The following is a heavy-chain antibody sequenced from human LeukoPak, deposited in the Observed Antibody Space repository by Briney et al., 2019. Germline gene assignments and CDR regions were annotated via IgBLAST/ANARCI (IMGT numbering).Heavy chain of an antibody. D-gene: IGHD3-22*01. J-gene: IGHJ4*02. V-gene: IGHV3-7*01. CDR3: ARGDDYYESSGYEDY. CDR1: GFTFRDYW. CDR2: IKQEGVVK. Sequence: GGSLRLSCADSGFTFRDYWMTWVREAPGKGGEWVADIKQEGVVKDYMDSLKGRFTIHKHNAQNSLYLQMISLRAEDTAVYYCARGDDYYESSGYEDYWGQGTLVTVSS.